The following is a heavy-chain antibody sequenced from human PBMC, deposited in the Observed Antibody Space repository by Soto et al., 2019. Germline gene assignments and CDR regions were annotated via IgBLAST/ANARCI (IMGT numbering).Heavy chain of an antibody. V-gene: IGHV1-18*01. CDR3: ARDKGCSSTSCYQSPNYYYMDV. J-gene: IGHJ6*03. Sequence: ASVKVSCKASGYTFTSYGISWVRQAPGQGLEWMGWISAYNGNTNYAQKFQGRVTMTTDTSTSTAYMELRSLRSDDTAVYYCARDKGCSSTSCYQSPNYYYMDVWGKGTTVTVSS. D-gene: IGHD2-2*01. CDR1: GYTFTSYG. CDR2: ISAYNGNT.